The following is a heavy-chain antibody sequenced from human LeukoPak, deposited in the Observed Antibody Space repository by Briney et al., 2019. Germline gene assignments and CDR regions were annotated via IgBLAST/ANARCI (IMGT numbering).Heavy chain of an antibody. J-gene: IGHJ4*02. D-gene: IGHD3-3*01. V-gene: IGHV3-30-3*01. Sequence: GGSLRLSCAASGFTFSSYAMHWVRQAPGKGLEWVAVISYDGSNKYYADSVKGRFTISRDNSKNTLYLQMNSLRAEDTAVYYCARGDYDFWSVIDYWGQGTLATVSS. CDR1: GFTFSSYA. CDR2: ISYDGSNK. CDR3: ARGDYDFWSVIDY.